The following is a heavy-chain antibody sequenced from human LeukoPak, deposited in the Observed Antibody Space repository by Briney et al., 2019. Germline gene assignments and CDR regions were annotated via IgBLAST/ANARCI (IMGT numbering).Heavy chain of an antibody. CDR2: IKKDGSEK. J-gene: IGHJ4*02. CDR3: ARGPRDGLTYSYYFDS. D-gene: IGHD5-24*01. V-gene: IGHV3-7*01. Sequence: PGGSLRLSCAVSGFTFSSYWMGSVRQAPGKGREWVANIKKDGSEKYHVDSVKGRFTISRDDAKESLYLQMNSLGDEDTAMYYCARGPRDGLTYSYYFDSWGQGTLVTVSS. CDR1: GFTFSSYW.